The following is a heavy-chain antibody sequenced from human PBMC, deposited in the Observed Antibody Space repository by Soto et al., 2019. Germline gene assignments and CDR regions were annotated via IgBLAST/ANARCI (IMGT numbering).Heavy chain of an antibody. CDR3: EISSVATIGDYYYYYMDV. CDR2: IGTAGDT. CDR1: GFTFSSYD. J-gene: IGHJ6*03. Sequence: GGSLRLSCAASGFTFSSYDMHWVRQATGKGLEWVSAIGTAGDTYYADSVKGRFTISRENAKNSLYLQMNSLRAGDTAVYYCEISSVATIGDYYYYYMDVWGKGTTVTVSS. D-gene: IGHD5-12*01. V-gene: IGHV3-13*01.